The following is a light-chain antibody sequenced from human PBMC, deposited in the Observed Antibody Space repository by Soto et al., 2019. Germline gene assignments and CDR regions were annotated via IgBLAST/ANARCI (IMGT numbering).Light chain of an antibody. CDR2: AAS. Sequence: DIQMTQSPSSLSASVGDRVTITCRASQSISNYLSWYQQQPGKAPMLLIYAASSLRSGVPSRFSGSGSGTDFTLTISSLQPEDFATYYCQQSYSTPWTFGQGTKVEIK. CDR1: QSISNY. J-gene: IGKJ1*01. CDR3: QQSYSTPWT. V-gene: IGKV1-39*01.